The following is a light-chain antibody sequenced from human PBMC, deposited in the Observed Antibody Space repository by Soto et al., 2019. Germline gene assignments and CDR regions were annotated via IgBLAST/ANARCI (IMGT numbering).Light chain of an antibody. Sequence: QSVLTQPPSASGTPGQRVTISCSGSSSNIGSNYVYWYQQLPGTAPKLLIYRNNQRPSGVPDRFSGSKSGTSASLAISGLRSEDEADYYCVAWDDSLIGVVFGGGTKLTVL. CDR2: RNN. CDR3: VAWDDSLIGVV. CDR1: SSNIGSNY. J-gene: IGLJ2*01. V-gene: IGLV1-47*01.